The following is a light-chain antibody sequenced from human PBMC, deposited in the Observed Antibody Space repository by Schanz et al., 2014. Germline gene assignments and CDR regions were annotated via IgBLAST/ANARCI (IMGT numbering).Light chain of an antibody. CDR3: SSYTSSTTWV. Sequence: QSALTQPPSASGSPGQSVTISCTGTSSDVGGYNYVSWYQQNPGRAPKVLIFEVNKRPSGVPDRFSGSKSGNTASLTISGLQAEDEADYYCSSYTSSTTWVFGGGTKLTVL. V-gene: IGLV2-8*01. CDR1: SSDVGGYNY. CDR2: EVN. J-gene: IGLJ3*02.